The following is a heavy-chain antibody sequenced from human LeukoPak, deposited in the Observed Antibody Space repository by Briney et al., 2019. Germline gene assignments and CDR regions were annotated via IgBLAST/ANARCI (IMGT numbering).Heavy chain of an antibody. CDR2: IYSGGST. CDR1: GFTVSGNY. D-gene: IGHD2-15*01. Sequence: GGSLRLSCAASGFTVSGNYMSWVRQAPGKGLEWVGVIYSGGSTYYEDSVKGRFTISRDNSKNTLYLQMNSLRAEDTAVYYCARAGYCSGGSCYSGVNGMDVWGQGTTVTVYS. CDR3: ARAGYCSGGSCYSGVNGMDV. J-gene: IGHJ6*02. V-gene: IGHV3-66*01.